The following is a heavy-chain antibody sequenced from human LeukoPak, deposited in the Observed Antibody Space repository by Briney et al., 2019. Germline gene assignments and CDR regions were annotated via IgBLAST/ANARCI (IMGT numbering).Heavy chain of an antibody. CDR3: ARRYYYDSSGYSTYFDY. J-gene: IGHJ4*02. Sequence: GGSLRLSCAASGFTFSDYYMSWIRQAPGKGLEWVSYISSSGSTIYYADSVKGRFTTSRDNAKNSLYLQMNSLRAEDTAVYYCARRYYYDSSGYSTYFDYWGQGTLVTVSS. CDR2: ISSSGSTI. V-gene: IGHV3-11*04. D-gene: IGHD3-22*01. CDR1: GFTFSDYY.